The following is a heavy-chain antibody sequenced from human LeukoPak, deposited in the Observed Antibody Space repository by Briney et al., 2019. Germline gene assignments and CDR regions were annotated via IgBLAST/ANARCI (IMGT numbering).Heavy chain of an antibody. CDR3: ATGSYSDYFDY. CDR2: IYPGDSDT. D-gene: IGHD3-10*01. J-gene: IGHJ4*02. Sequence: GESLKISCKGSGYSFTNYWIDWVRQMPGKGLEWMGIIYPGDSDTRYSPSFQGQVSISADKSISTACLQWSSLKASDTAMYYCATGSYSDYFDYWGQGTLVTVSS. V-gene: IGHV5-51*01. CDR1: GYSFTNYW.